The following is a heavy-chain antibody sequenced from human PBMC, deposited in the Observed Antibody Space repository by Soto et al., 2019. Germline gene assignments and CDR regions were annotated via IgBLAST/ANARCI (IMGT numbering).Heavy chain of an antibody. J-gene: IGHJ4*02. CDR2: ISGSGGST. D-gene: IGHD6-13*01. V-gene: IGHV3-23*01. Sequence: EVQLLESGGGLVQPGGSLRLSCAASGFTFSSYAMSWVRQAPGKGLEWVSAISGSGGSTYYADSVKGRFTISRDNSKNTLYLQMNSLRAEDTAVYYCASGGKGIAAAGPEPYYFDYWGQGTLVTVSS. CDR1: GFTFSSYA. CDR3: ASGGKGIAAAGPEPYYFDY.